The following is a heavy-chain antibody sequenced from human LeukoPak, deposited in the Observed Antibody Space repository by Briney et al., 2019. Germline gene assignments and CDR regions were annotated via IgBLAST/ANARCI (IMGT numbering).Heavy chain of an antibody. J-gene: IGHJ4*02. CDR1: GYTFTSYG. V-gene: IGHV1-18*01. CDR3: ASRALRYFDWLPNFDY. Sequence: ASVKVSCKASGYTFTSYGISWVRQAPGQGLEWMGWISAYNGSTNYAQKLQGRVTMTTDTSTSTAYMELRSLRSDDTAVYYCASRALRYFDWLPNFDYWGQGTLVTVSS. CDR2: ISAYNGST. D-gene: IGHD3-9*01.